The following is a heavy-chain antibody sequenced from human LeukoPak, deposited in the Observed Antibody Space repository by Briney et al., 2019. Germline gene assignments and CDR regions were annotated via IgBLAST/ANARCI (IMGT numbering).Heavy chain of an antibody. Sequence: SQTLSLTCTVPGGSISSGDFYWSWIRQHPGKGLEWFGYIYYSGSTYYNPSLKSRVTISIDTSKNQFSLKLSSVTAADTAVYYCASKLSSRYYFDYWGQGTLVTVSS. CDR3: ASKLSSRYYFDY. CDR2: IYYSGST. D-gene: IGHD6-6*01. V-gene: IGHV4-31*03. J-gene: IGHJ4*02. CDR1: GGSISSGDFY.